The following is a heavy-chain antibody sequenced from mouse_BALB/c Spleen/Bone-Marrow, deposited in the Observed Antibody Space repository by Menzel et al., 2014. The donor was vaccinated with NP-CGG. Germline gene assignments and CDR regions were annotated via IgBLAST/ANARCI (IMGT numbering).Heavy chain of an antibody. CDR1: GFSLTGYG. CDR2: IWGDGST. J-gene: IGHJ3*01. D-gene: IGHD1-1*01. Sequence: VKVVDSGPGLVAPSQSLSITCTVSGFSLTGYGVNWVRRPPGKGLEWLGMIWGDGSTDYNSALKSRLSISKDNSKSXVFLKMNSLQTDDTARYYCAREPTVVAGAWFAYWGQGTLVTVSA. CDR3: AREPTVVAGAWFAY. V-gene: IGHV2-6-7*01.